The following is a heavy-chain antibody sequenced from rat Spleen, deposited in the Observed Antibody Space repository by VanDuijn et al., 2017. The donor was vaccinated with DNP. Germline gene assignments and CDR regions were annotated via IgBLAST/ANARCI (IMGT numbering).Heavy chain of an antibody. CDR3: ARWEGDLFDY. CDR1: GFTFSNYD. Sequence: EVKLVESGGGLVQPGRSLKLSCAASGFTFSNYDMAWVRQAPTKGLEWVASISTSGGSTYYRDSVKGRFTISRDNAKSTLYLQMNSLSSEDMATYYCARWEGDLFDYWGQGVMVTVSS. J-gene: IGHJ2*01. CDR2: ISTSGGST. D-gene: IGHD1-11*01. V-gene: IGHV5S23*01.